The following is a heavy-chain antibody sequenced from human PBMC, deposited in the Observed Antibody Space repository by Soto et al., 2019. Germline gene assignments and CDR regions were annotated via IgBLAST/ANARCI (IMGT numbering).Heavy chain of an antibody. CDR3: AAELYSGGRCCSFDI. Sequence: PVQVCSEATGFRPSRSSVPWGRKPGGQGLEWIGWIIVGGGGTKYAQNYQGRLTISRDMSTNTAYLELSSLESEDTAVYYCAAELYSGGRCCSFDIWGQGTLVTVSS. V-gene: IGHV1-58*01. CDR1: GFRPSRSS. D-gene: IGHD2-15*01. CDR2: IIVGGGGT. J-gene: IGHJ3*02.